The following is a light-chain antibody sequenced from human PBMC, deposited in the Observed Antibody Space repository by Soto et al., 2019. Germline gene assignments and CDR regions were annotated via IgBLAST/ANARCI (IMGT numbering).Light chain of an antibody. Sequence: QSALTQPASVSGSPGQSITIYCTGTSSDVGGYNYVSWYQQHPGKAPKLMIYEVSNRPSGVSNRFPGSKSGNTASLTISGLQAEDEADYYCSSYTSSSTLVFGTGTKVTVL. CDR3: SSYTSSSTLV. J-gene: IGLJ1*01. CDR1: SSDVGGYNY. V-gene: IGLV2-14*01. CDR2: EVS.